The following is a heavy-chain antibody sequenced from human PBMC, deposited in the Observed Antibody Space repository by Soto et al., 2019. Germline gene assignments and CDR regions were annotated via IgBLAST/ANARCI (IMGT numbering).Heavy chain of an antibody. D-gene: IGHD3-10*01. Sequence: SETLSLTCTVSGGSISSGGYYWSWIRQHPGKGLEWIGYIYYSESTYYNPSLKSRVTISVDTSKNQFSLKLSSVTAADTAVYYCATLTMVRGALWYYYGMDVWGQGTTVTVS. CDR3: ATLTMVRGALWYYYGMDV. J-gene: IGHJ6*02. CDR2: IYYSEST. CDR1: GGSISSGGYY. V-gene: IGHV4-31*03.